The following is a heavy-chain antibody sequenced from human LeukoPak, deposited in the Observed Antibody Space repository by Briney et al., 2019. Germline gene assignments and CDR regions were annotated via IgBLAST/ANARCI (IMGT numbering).Heavy chain of an antibody. CDR3: AKRAVTFDY. Sequence: GASLRLSCAAPGFTFSSMSWVRQAPGKGLEWVSALTASGTDINTYYADSVKGRFTISRDSSKNTLYLQMNSLRTEDTAIYYCAKRAVTFDYWGQGTLVTVSS. D-gene: IGHD4-17*01. J-gene: IGHJ4*02. V-gene: IGHV3-23*01. CDR1: GFTFSS. CDR2: LTASGTDINT.